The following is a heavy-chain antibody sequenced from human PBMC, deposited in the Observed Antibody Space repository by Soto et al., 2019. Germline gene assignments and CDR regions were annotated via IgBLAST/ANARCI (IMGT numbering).Heavy chain of an antibody. CDR1: GYTFPQFG. V-gene: IGHV1-18*01. J-gene: IGHJ6*02. CDR2: SSTFTT. Sequence: VQLVQSGTAVKKPGASVRVSCKTSGYTFPQFGISWVRQAPGQGLEWMGWSSTFTTNYAEKFQGRVTISLDTSTGTAYMELRSLRSDDTAVYYCARDRSTYYYYGQDVWGQGTTVTVSS. CDR3: ARDRSTYYYYGQDV.